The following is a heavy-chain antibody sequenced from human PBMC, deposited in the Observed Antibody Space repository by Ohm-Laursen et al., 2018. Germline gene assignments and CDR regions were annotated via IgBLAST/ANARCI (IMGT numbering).Heavy chain of an antibody. D-gene: IGHD5-18*01. CDR1: GYTFTSDG. J-gene: IGHJ4*02. V-gene: IGHV1-18*01. CDR3: ARDLPQEYSYGYLFDY. CDR2: ISAYNGNT. Sequence: ASVKVSCKASGYTFTSDGISWVRQAPGQGLEWMGWISAYNGNTNYAQKLQGRVTMTTDTSTSTAYMELRSLRSDDTAVYYCARDLPQEYSYGYLFDYWGQGTLVTVSS.